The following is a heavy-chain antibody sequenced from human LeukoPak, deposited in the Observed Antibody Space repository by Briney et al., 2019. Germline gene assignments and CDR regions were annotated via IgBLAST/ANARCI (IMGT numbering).Heavy chain of an antibody. V-gene: IGHV3-9*01. D-gene: IGHD6-19*01. CDR1: GFTFDEYA. CDR3: AKDNIRIVVAGTIDY. Sequence: GGSLRLSCAASGFTFDEYAMHWVRHAPGKGLEWVSGISWNSGSKGYAGSVKGRFTISRDNAKNSLYLQMSSLRSEDTALYYCAKDNIRIVVAGTIDYWGQGTLVTVSS. J-gene: IGHJ4*02. CDR2: ISWNSGSK.